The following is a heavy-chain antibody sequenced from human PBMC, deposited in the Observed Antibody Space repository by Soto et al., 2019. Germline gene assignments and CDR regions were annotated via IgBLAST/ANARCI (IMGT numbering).Heavy chain of an antibody. Sequence: EVQLLESGGGLVQPGGSLRLSCAASGFTFSSYAMSWVRQAPGKGLEWVSAISGSGGSTYYADSVKGRFSISRDNSKNTLYLQMNSMRAEDTAVYYCAKRTVVVITKDAFDIWGQGTMVTVSS. CDR2: ISGSGGST. CDR3: AKRTVVVITKDAFDI. D-gene: IGHD3-22*01. V-gene: IGHV3-23*01. J-gene: IGHJ3*02. CDR1: GFTFSSYA.